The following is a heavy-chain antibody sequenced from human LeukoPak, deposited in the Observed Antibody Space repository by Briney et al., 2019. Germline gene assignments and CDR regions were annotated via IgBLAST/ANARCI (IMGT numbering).Heavy chain of an antibody. V-gene: IGHV4-59*01. Sequence: SETLSLTCTVSGGSISSYYWSWIRQPPGKGLEWIGYIYYSGSTNYNPSLKSRVTISVDTSKNQFSLKLSSVTAADTAVYYCARGGSYYGYFDYWGQGTLVTVAS. CDR1: GGSISSYY. CDR3: ARGGSYYGYFDY. CDR2: IYYSGST. J-gene: IGHJ4*02. D-gene: IGHD1-26*01.